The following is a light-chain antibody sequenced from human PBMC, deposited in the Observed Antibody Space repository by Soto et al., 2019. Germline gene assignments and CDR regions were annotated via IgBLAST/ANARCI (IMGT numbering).Light chain of an antibody. CDR3: LHYGDSRT. J-gene: IGKJ1*01. V-gene: IGKV3-20*01. CDR2: AAS. CDR1: HSVSGSY. Sequence: EIVLRQSPGTLSLSPGERAKLYCSASHSVSGSYLAWYQQKPGQATNLLIYAASSRATGIPDRFSGSGSGTDFTLTISRLDPEDFAVYYCLHYGDSRTFGRGTKVDIK.